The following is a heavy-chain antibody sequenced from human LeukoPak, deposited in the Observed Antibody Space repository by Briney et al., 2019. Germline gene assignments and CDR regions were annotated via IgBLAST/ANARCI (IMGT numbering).Heavy chain of an antibody. Sequence: GGSLRLSCAASGFTFSSYAMSWVRQASGKGLEWVSAISGSGGSTYYADPVKGRFTISRDNSKNTLYLQMNRLRAEDTAVYYCAKGRKAGFKFFDYWGQGTLVTVSS. CDR2: ISGSGGST. CDR3: AKGRKAGFKFFDY. D-gene: IGHD6-13*01. CDR1: GFTFSSYA. J-gene: IGHJ4*02. V-gene: IGHV3-23*01.